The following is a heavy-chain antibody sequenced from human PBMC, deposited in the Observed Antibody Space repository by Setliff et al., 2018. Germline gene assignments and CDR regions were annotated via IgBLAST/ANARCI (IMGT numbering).Heavy chain of an antibody. V-gene: IGHV1-3*03. CDR1: GYSFTLYA. D-gene: IGHD2-21*01. CDR2: MNIDNGKT. Sequence: ASVKVSCKASGYSFTLYAMHWMRQAPGQRLEWMGWMNIDNGKTEYSQEFQDRVTFTRDTFAETAYMELRSLTSDDMAVYYCARGYCDGIGCPAPLYYFDSWGQGTLGTVSS. J-gene: IGHJ4*02. CDR3: ARGYCDGIGCPAPLYYFDS.